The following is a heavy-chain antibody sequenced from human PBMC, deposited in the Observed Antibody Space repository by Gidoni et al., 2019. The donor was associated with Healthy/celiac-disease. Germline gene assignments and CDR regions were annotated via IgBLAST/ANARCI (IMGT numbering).Heavy chain of an antibody. Sequence: QMQLVQSGPEVTKPGTSVKVSCKSSGFTFTRSAVQWVRQARGQRLEWIGWIVVGSGNTNYAQKFQERVTITRDMSTSTAYMELSSLRSEDTAVYYCAATCSNNYYGMDVWGQGTTVTVSS. D-gene: IGHD3-10*02. CDR1: GFTFTRSA. CDR2: IVVGSGNT. CDR3: AATCSNNYYGMDV. J-gene: IGHJ6*02. V-gene: IGHV1-58*01.